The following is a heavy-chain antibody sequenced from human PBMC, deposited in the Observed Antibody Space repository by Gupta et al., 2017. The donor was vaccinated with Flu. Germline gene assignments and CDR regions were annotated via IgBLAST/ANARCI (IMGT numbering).Heavy chain of an antibody. CDR2: IGTAGDT. D-gene: IGHD2-2*01. J-gene: IGHJ3*02. Sequence: MHWVRQATGKGLEWVSGIGTAGDTYYPDSVKGRFTISRENAKNSLYLQMNSLRAGDTAVYFCARRGLVPAAMDDAFDIWGQGTMVTVSS. CDR3: ARRGLVPAAMDDAFDI. V-gene: IGHV3-13*01.